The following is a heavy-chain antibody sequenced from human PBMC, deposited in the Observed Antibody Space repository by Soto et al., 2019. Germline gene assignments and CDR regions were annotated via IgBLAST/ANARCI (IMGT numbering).Heavy chain of an antibody. CDR2: IYHSGST. CDR1: SGSISSSNW. D-gene: IGHD5-12*01. J-gene: IGHJ6*03. CDR3: ARAFGYSGTHYYYYYMDV. Sequence: QVQLQESGPGLVKPSGTLSLTCAVSSGSISSSNWWSWVRQTPGKGLEWIGEIYHSGSTNYNPSLKRRVTISVDKSKNQFPLNLRSVTAADTAVYYCARAFGYSGTHYYYYYMDVWGKGTTVTVSS. V-gene: IGHV4-4*02.